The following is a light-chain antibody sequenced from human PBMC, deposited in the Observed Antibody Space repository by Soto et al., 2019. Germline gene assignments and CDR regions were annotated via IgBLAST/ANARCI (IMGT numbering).Light chain of an antibody. CDR2: AAS. CDR1: QGITKY. V-gene: IGKV1-39*01. J-gene: IGKJ4*01. Sequence: DTQMTQSPSSLSASVGDRVTITCRASQGITKYLNWYQRKPGKAPKLLIYAASSLQSGVPSRFSGSGYGTDFTLTISSLQPEDSATYFCQQSNSAPLTFGGGTTVEIK. CDR3: QQSNSAPLT.